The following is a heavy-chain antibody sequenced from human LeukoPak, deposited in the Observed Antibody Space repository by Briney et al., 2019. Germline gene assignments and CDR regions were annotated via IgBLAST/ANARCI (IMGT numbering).Heavy chain of an antibody. V-gene: IGHV3-48*01. CDR2: ISSSSSTI. CDR3: AREDTDSSSWAHVGWFDP. CDR1: GFTFSSYS. J-gene: IGHJ5*02. Sequence: GGSLRLSCAASGFTFSSYSMNWVRQAPGKGLEWVSYISSSSSTIYYADSVKGRFTISRDNAENSLYLQMNSLRAEDTAVYYCAREDTDSSSWAHVGWFDPWGQGTLVTVSS. D-gene: IGHD6-13*01.